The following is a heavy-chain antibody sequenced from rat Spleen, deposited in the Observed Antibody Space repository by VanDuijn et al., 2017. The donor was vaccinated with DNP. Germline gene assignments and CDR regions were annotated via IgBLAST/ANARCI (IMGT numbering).Heavy chain of an antibody. CDR2: ITSTGGPT. D-gene: IGHD1-6*01. V-gene: IGHV5S11*01. Sequence: EVQLVESGGGLVQPGRSLKLSCAASGFTFSDYGMAWIRQVPGKGLEWVASITSTGGPTYYRDSVKGRFTLSRDNAKSTLYLQMDSLRSDETATYYCATHQVYYGLSFVYWGQGTLVTVSS. J-gene: IGHJ3*01. CDR3: ATHQVYYGLSFVY. CDR1: GFTFSDYG.